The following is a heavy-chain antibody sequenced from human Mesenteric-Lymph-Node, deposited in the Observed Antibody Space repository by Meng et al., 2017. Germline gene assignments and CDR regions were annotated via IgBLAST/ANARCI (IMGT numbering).Heavy chain of an antibody. J-gene: IGHJ4*02. CDR3: ARSLDTSGHAYFDY. D-gene: IGHD3-22*01. CDR2: IDSGGGYT. CDR1: GYTFTSYY. Sequence: QVQLVQSGVEVKKPGASGRVSCKASGYTFTSYYIYWVRQAPGQGLEWMGIIDSGGGYTSYAQKFRGRVTMTRDTSTNTVYMELSSLRFEDTAVFYCARSLDTSGHAYFDYWGQGTLVTVSS. V-gene: IGHV1-46*01.